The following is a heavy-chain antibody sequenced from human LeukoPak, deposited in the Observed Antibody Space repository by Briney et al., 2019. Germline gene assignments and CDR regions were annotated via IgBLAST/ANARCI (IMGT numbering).Heavy chain of an antibody. CDR3: ARFTSFLRLIAAAGTRWFDP. Sequence: SSETLSLTCTVSGGSISSSSYYWGWIRQPPGKGLEWIGSIYYSGSTYYNPSLKSRVTISVDTSKNQFSLKLSSVTAADTAVYYCARFTSFLRLIAAAGTRWFDPWGQGTLVTVSS. D-gene: IGHD6-13*01. V-gene: IGHV4-39*07. CDR1: GGSISSSSYY. J-gene: IGHJ5*02. CDR2: IYYSGST.